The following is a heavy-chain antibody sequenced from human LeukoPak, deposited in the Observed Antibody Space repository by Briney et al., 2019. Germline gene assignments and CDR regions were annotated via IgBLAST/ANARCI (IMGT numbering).Heavy chain of an antibody. CDR1: GDSMSCYH. V-gene: IGHV4-59*01. D-gene: IGHD6-19*01. CDR3: ARSSGWSRMDV. CDR2: VHNTGST. J-gene: IGHJ6*02. Sequence: SETLSPTCAVSGDSMSCYHWSWIRQPPGKGLEWIGCVHNTGSTNYNSSVESRVTISVDTSKKQLTLKLSSVTAADTAVYYCARSSGWSRMDVWGQGTTVTVS.